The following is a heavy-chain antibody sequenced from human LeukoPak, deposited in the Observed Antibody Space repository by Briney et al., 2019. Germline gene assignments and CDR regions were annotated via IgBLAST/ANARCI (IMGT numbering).Heavy chain of an antibody. CDR1: GGSISSGSYY. CDR3: ARSYYDFWSGYYYYYYMDV. D-gene: IGHD3-3*01. J-gene: IGHJ6*03. V-gene: IGHV4-61*02. CDR2: IYTSGST. Sequence: SQTLSLTCTVSGGSISSGSYYWSWIRQPAGKGLEWIGRIYTSGSTNYNPSPKSRVTISVDTSKNQFSLKLSSVTAADTAVYYCARSYYDFWSGYYYYYYMDVWGKGTTVTVSS.